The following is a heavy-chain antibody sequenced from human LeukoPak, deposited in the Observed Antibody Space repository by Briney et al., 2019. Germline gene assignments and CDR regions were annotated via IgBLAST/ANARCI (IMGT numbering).Heavy chain of an antibody. CDR3: ARGWLAETTVVTPYNY. CDR2: IIPIFGTP. J-gene: IGHJ4*02. V-gene: IGHV1-69*01. CDR1: GGTFSSYA. Sequence: ASVKVSCKASGGTFSSYAISWVRQAPGQGLEWMGGIIPIFGTPNYAQKFQGRVTITADESTSTAYMELSSLRSEDTAVNYCARGWLAETTVVTPYNYWGQGTLVTVSS. D-gene: IGHD4-23*01.